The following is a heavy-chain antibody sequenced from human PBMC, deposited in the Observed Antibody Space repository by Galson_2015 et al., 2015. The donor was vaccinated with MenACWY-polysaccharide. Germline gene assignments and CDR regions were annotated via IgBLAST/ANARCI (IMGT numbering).Heavy chain of an antibody. V-gene: IGHV1-8*01. D-gene: IGHD3-22*01. CDR1: RYTFISYD. CDR3: ARVGYYDSSGYSLNAFDI. J-gene: IGHJ3*02. CDR2: MNPNSGNT. Sequence: SVKVSCKASRYTFISYDFNWVRQATGQGLEWMGWMNPNSGNTGYAQKFQGRVTMTRNTSISTAYMELSSLRSEDTAVYYCARVGYYDSSGYSLNAFDIWGQGTMVTASS.